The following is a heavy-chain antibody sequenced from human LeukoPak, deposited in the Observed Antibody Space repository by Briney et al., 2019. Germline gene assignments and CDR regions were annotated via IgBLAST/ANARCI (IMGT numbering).Heavy chain of an antibody. Sequence: GGSLRLSCAAYGFIFRNYYINWVRQAPGKGLEWVSAINGSGNSTYYADSVQGRFTISRDNSKNTLYLQMNSLRAEDTAVYYCCDGMDVWGQGTTVAVSS. CDR2: INGSGNST. V-gene: IGHV3-23*01. CDR3: CDGMDV. J-gene: IGHJ6*02. CDR1: GFIFRNYY.